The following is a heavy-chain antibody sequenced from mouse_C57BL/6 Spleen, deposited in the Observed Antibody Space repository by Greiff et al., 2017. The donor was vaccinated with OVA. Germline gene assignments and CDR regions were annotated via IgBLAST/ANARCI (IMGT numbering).Heavy chain of an antibody. Sequence: QVQLKESGAELARPGASVKLSCKASGYTFTSYGISWVKQRTGQGLEWIGEIYPRSGNTYYNEKFKGKATLTADKSSSTAYMELRSLTSEDSAVYFGARAATGNWYFDVWGTGTTVTVSS. CDR3: ARAATGNWYFDV. V-gene: IGHV1-81*01. D-gene: IGHD4-1*02. CDR1: GYTFTSYG. J-gene: IGHJ1*03. CDR2: IYPRSGNT.